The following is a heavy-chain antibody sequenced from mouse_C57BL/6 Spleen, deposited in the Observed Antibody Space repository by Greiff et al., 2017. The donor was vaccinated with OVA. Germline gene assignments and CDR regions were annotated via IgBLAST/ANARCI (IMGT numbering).Heavy chain of an antibody. CDR1: GYAFTNYL. Sequence: QVQLQQSGAELVRPGTSVKVSCKASGYAFTNYLIEWVKQRPGQGLEWIGVINPGSGGTNYNEKFKGKATLTADKSSSTAYMQLSRLTSEDSAVYVCERSGTTIVATDFDVWGTGTTVTVSS. D-gene: IGHD1-1*01. CDR2: INPGSGGT. CDR3: ERSGTTIVATDFDV. J-gene: IGHJ1*03. V-gene: IGHV1-54*01.